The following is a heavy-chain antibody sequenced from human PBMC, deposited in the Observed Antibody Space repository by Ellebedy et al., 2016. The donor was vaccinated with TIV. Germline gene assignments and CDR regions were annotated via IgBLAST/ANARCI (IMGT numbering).Heavy chain of an antibody. J-gene: IGHJ4*02. Sequence: PGGSLRLSCGGSGFSFETYGMHWVRQTPGKRLEWVAAISYNGRNTYYADFVKGRFTVSRDNFNYTLYLQMNSLRAEDTSIYHCAKDRHPVITTWYQNYFDYWGQGTPVTVSS. V-gene: IGHV3-30*18. CDR1: GFSFETYG. CDR2: ISYNGRNT. CDR3: AKDRHPVITTWYQNYFDY. D-gene: IGHD6-13*01.